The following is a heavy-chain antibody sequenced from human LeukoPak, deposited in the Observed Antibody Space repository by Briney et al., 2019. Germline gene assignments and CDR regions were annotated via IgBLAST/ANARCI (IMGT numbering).Heavy chain of an antibody. Sequence: SETLSLTCAVYGGSLSGYYWSWIRQPPGKGLEWIGEINHSGSTNYNPSLKSRVTISVDTSKNQFSLKLSSVTAADTAVYYCARGRARMTRAYFDYWGQGTLVTVSS. CDR3: ARGRARMTRAYFDY. V-gene: IGHV4-34*01. J-gene: IGHJ4*02. D-gene: IGHD5-12*01. CDR1: GGSLSGYY. CDR2: INHSGST.